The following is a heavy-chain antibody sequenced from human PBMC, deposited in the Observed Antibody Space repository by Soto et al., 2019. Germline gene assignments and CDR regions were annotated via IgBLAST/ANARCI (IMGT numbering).Heavy chain of an antibody. CDR1: GFTFRRYS. D-gene: IGHD2-15*01. J-gene: IGHJ4*02. V-gene: IGHV3-48*01. Sequence: EVQLVESGGGLVQPGGSLRLSCAASGFTFRRYSMNWVRQAPAKGLEWVSYISSSSSTIYYADYVKGRFTISRDNAKNSLYLQRNGLRAEDTAVYYCATITVVVAVRERNWGQGTLVTVSS. CDR2: ISSSSSTI. CDR3: ATITVVVAVRERN.